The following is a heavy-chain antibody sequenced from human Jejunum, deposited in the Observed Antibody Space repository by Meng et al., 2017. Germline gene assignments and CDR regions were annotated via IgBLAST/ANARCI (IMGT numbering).Heavy chain of an antibody. Sequence: EVQVVEAGGGLVQPGGSLRLSCAASGFTVSDHHMDWVRQAPGTGLEWVGRSRKKPNSDTTDYAASVKGRFTISRDDSKNSLYLQMNSLKTEDTAVYYCARDVSSSDSTYWGQGTLVTVSS. CDR1: GFTVSDHH. V-gene: IGHV3-72*01. CDR2: SRKKPNSDTT. D-gene: IGHD6-6*01. J-gene: IGHJ4*02. CDR3: ARDVSSSDSTY.